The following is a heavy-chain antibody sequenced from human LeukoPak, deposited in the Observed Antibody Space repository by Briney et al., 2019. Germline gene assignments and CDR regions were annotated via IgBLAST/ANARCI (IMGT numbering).Heavy chain of an antibody. CDR1: SGSISGSYY. J-gene: IGHJ4*02. D-gene: IGHD1-1*01. Sequence: KPSETLSLICTVSSGSISGSYYWSWIRQPAGKGLEWIGRIYASGSTSYDPSLKSRVTISVDKSNNQFSLMVTSVTAADTAVYYCARGKQNAVDYWGQGILVTVSS. CDR2: IYASGST. V-gene: IGHV4-4*07. CDR3: ARGKQNAVDY.